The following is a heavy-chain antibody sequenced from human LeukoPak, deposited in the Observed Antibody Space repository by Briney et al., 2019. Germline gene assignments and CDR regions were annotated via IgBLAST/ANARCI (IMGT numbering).Heavy chain of an antibody. D-gene: IGHD5-24*01. CDR1: GGTFSSYA. V-gene: IGHV1-69*13. CDR3: ARDLWWVEMATNHAFDI. CDR2: IIPIFGTA. Sequence: ASVKVSCKAPGGTFSSYAISWVRQAPGQGLEWMGGIIPIFGTANYAQKFQGRVTITADESTSTAYMELSSLRSEDTAVYYCARDLWWVEMATNHAFDIWGQGTMVTVSS. J-gene: IGHJ3*02.